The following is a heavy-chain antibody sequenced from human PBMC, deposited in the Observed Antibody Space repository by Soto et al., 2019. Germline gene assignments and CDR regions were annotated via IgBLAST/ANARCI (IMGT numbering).Heavy chain of an antibody. Sequence: PGGSLRLSCAASGFPFNTYWMHWVRQAPGEGLVWVSRINAVGSGTTYADSVKGRFTVSRDNANNMLYLQMNSLRAEDTAVYYCAILPLGFDHWGQGTLVTVSS. CDR1: GFPFNTYW. CDR3: AILPLGFDH. CDR2: INAVGSGT. J-gene: IGHJ5*02. D-gene: IGHD3-16*01. V-gene: IGHV3-74*01.